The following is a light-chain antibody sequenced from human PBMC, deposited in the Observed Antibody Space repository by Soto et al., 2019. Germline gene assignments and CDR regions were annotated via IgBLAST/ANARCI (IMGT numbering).Light chain of an antibody. Sequence: QSVLTQPASVSGSPGQSITISCTGTSTDVGANNYVSWYQQHPGRAPKVMIYDVTNRPSGVSNRFSGSKSGNTASLTISGLQAEDEADYYCYSLVDGTKWVFGGGTKETVL. CDR3: YSLVDGTKWV. V-gene: IGLV2-14*01. J-gene: IGLJ2*01. CDR2: DVT. CDR1: STDVGANNY.